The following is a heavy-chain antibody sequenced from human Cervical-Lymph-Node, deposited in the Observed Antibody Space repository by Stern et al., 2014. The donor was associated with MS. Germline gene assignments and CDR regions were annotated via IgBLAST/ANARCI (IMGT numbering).Heavy chain of an antibody. CDR3: ARGRNVGVNYYFDY. V-gene: IGHV3-33*01. J-gene: IGHJ4*02. CDR2: IWSDGSNP. D-gene: IGHD3-16*01. CDR1: GFTFSGYG. Sequence: MQLVESGGGVVQPGKSLRLSCVASGFTFSGYGMHWVRQAPGKGLEWGAFIWSDGSNPSYADSVQGRFTIARDNLQNTLHLHMNNVTAADTARYYCARGRNVGVNYYFDYWGQGSLVTVSS.